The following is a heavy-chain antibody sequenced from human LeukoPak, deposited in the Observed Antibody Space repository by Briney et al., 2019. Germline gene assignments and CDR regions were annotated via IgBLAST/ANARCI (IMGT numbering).Heavy chain of an antibody. J-gene: IGHJ5*02. CDR3: ARGSGAVAGTWCWFDP. V-gene: IGHV5-51*01. Sequence: GGSLKISCKGSGYSFTSYWIGWVRQMPGKGLEWMGIIYPGDSDTRYSPSFQGQVTISVDKSISTAYLQWSSLKASDTAMYYCARGSGAVAGTWCWFDPWGQGTLVTVSS. CDR2: IYPGDSDT. CDR1: GYSFTSYW. D-gene: IGHD6-19*01.